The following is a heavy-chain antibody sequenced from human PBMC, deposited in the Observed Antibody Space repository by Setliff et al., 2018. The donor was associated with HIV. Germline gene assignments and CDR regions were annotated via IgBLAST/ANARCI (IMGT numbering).Heavy chain of an antibody. CDR2: IYYSGRT. Sequence: SETLSLTCTVSGGSISSSSYYWGWIRQPPGKGLEWIGSIYYSGRTYYNPSLKSRVTISVDTSKNQFSLKLSSVTAADTAVYYCARGGVLRYFDWAYWGQGTLVTVSS. V-gene: IGHV4-39*01. J-gene: IGHJ4*02. CDR3: ARGGVLRYFDWAY. D-gene: IGHD3-9*01. CDR1: GGSISSSSYY.